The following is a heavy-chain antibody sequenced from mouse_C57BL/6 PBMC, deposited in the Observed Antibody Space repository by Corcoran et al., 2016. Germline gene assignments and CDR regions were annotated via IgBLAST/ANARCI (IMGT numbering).Heavy chain of an antibody. CDR3: ARADTTGAMDY. CDR1: GYDFSSYW. CDR2: IYPGDGDT. J-gene: IGHJ4*01. D-gene: IGHD1-1*01. V-gene: IGHV1-80*01. Sequence: QVQLQQSGAELVKPGASVKSSCKASGYDFSSYWMNWVKQRPGKGLEWIGQIYPGDGDTNYNGKFKGKATLTADKSSSTAYMQLSSLTSEDSAVYFCARADTTGAMDYWGQGTSVTVSS.